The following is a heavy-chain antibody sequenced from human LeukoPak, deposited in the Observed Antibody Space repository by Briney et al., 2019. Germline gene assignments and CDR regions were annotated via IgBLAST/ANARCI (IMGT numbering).Heavy chain of an antibody. J-gene: IGHJ2*01. D-gene: IGHD1-14*01. CDR3: ARDTTPWGYSDL. Sequence: PSETLSLTCTVPGGSISSYYWSWIRQPPGKGLEWIGYIYYSGSTNYNPSLKSRVTISVDTSKNQFSLKLSSVTAADTAVYYCARDTTPWGYSDLWGRGTLVTVSS. V-gene: IGHV4-59*01. CDR1: GGSISSYY. CDR2: IYYSGST.